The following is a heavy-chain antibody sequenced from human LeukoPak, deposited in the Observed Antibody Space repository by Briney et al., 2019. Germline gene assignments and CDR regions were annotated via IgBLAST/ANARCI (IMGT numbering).Heavy chain of an antibody. CDR1: GFTFSSYW. J-gene: IGHJ5*02. CDR2: IVGDGSDT. CDR3: VRDGAGTVPLYL. Sequence: PGGSLTLSCAASGFTFSSYWMDWVRQAPGKGLVWVSRIVGDGSDTAYADSVRGRFTVSRDNAKNTLFLQMNSLRDEDTAVYYCVRDGAGTVPLYLWGQGALVTVSS. V-gene: IGHV3-74*01. D-gene: IGHD4-17*01.